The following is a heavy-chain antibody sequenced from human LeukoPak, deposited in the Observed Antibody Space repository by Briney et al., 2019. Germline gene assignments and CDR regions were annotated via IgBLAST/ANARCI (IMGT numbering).Heavy chain of an antibody. V-gene: IGHV4-59*01. CDR1: GGSISSYY. Sequence: PSETLSLTCTVSGGSISSYYWSWIRQLPGKGLEWIGYIYYSGSTNYNPSLKSRVTISVDTSKNQFSLKLSSVTAADTAVYYCARENDCSSTSCPFDYWGQGTLVTVSS. CDR2: IYYSGST. J-gene: IGHJ4*02. D-gene: IGHD2-2*01. CDR3: ARENDCSSTSCPFDY.